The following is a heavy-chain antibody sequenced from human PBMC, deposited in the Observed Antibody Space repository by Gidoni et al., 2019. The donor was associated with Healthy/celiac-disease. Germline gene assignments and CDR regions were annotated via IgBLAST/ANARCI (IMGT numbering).Heavy chain of an antibody. CDR1: GFPFSSYS. V-gene: IGHV3-21*01. Sequence: EVQLVESGGGLVKPGGSLRLSCAASGFPFSSYSMNWVRQAPGKGLEGVSSISSSSSYIYYADSVKGRFTISRDNAKNSLYLQMNSLRAEDTAVYYCARDENYDILTGYYPFDYWGQGTLVTVSS. CDR2: ISSSSSYI. J-gene: IGHJ4*02. CDR3: ARDENYDILTGYYPFDY. D-gene: IGHD3-9*01.